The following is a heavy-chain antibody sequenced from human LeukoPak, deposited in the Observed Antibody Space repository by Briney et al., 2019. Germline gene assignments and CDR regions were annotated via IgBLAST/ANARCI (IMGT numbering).Heavy chain of an antibody. CDR1: GYTFTGYY. J-gene: IGHJ4*02. CDR3: APSAAEFYFDY. Sequence: GASVKVSCKASGYTFTGYYMHWVRQAPGQGLEWMGWINPNSDDTNYVQKFQGRVTMTRDTSISTAYMELSSLRSDDTAVYYCAPSAAEFYFDYWGQGTLVTVSS. V-gene: IGHV1-2*02. CDR2: INPNSDDT. D-gene: IGHD6-13*01.